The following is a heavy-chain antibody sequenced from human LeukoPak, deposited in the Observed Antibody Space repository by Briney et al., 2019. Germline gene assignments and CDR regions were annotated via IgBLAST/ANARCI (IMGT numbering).Heavy chain of an antibody. CDR1: GYTFTSYG. CDR2: ISAYNGNT. CDR3: ARGARIWLQFKTSAGFDY. J-gene: IGHJ4*02. D-gene: IGHD5-24*01. V-gene: IGHV1-18*01. Sequence: GASVKVSCKASGYTFTSYGISWVRQAPGQGLEWMGWISAYNGNTNYAQKLQGRVTMTTDTSTSTVYMELSSLRSEDTAVYYCARGARIWLQFKTSAGFDYWGQGTLLTVSS.